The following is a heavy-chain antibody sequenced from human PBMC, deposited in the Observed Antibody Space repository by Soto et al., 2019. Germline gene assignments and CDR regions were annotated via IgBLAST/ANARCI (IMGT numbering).Heavy chain of an antibody. CDR1: GGTFTDYT. J-gene: IGHJ2*01. Sequence: QVQLVQSGAEVKKPGSSVKVSCKASGGTFTDYTITWVRQAPGQGLEWMGRIIPVLDLSNYAQKFQGRVTITADKSTTTSYMELSGLTSKDTAVYYCAKKLGPSAFDLWGRGTLVTVSS. CDR2: IIPVLDLS. CDR3: AKKLGPSAFDL. D-gene: IGHD1-26*01. V-gene: IGHV1-69*02.